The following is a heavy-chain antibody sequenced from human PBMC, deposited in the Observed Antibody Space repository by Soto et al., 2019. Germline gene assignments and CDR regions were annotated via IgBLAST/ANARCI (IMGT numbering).Heavy chain of an antibody. J-gene: IGHJ6*02. CDR1: GGSISSSSYY. D-gene: IGHD3-10*01. Sequence: PSETLSLTCTVSGGSISSSSYYWGWIRQPPGKGLEWIGSIYYSGSTYYNPSLKSRVTISVDTSKKQFSLKLSSVTAADTAVYYCARHGNGSGSFPYYYGMDVWGQGTTVTVSS. CDR3: ARHGNGSGSFPYYYGMDV. CDR2: IYYSGST. V-gene: IGHV4-39*01.